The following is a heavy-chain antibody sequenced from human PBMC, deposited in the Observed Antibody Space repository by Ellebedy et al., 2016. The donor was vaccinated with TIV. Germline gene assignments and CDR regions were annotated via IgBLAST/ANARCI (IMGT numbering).Heavy chain of an antibody. J-gene: IGHJ5*02. CDR3: ARDPHPHVDAPDWFDP. CDR2: ISAYNGNT. Sequence: AASVKVSCKASGYTFTSYGISWVRQAPGQGLEWMGWISAYNGNTNYAQKLQGRVTMTTDTSTSTAYMELRSLRSDDTAVYYCARDPHPHVDAPDWFDPWGQGTLVTVSS. CDR1: GYTFTSYG. V-gene: IGHV1-18*01. D-gene: IGHD5-24*01.